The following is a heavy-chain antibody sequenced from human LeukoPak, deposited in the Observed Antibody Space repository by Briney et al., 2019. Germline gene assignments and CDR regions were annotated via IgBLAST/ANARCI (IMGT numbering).Heavy chain of an antibody. V-gene: IGHV3-21*01. CDR3: ARGLIAAAGIDAFDI. CDR2: ISSSSSYI. Sequence: GGSLRLSCAASGFTFSSYSMTWVRQAPGKGLEWVSSISSSSSYIYYADSVKGRFTISRDNAKNSLYLQMNSLRAEDTAVYYCARGLIAAAGIDAFDIWGQGTMVTVSS. J-gene: IGHJ3*02. D-gene: IGHD6-13*01. CDR1: GFTFSSYS.